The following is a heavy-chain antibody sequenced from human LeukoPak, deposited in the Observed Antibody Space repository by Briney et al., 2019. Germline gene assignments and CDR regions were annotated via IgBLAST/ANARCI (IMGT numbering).Heavy chain of an antibody. CDR1: GYSFTSYW. CDR3: ARPRLYGGNTKWYFDL. V-gene: IGHV5-51*01. Sequence: GESLKISCKGSGYSFTSYWIGWVRQMPGKGLEWMGIIYPRDSETIYSPSFQGQVTISADKSISTAYLQWSSLKASDTAIYYCARPRLYGGNTKWYFDLWGRGTLVTVSS. CDR2: IYPRDSET. J-gene: IGHJ2*01. D-gene: IGHD4-23*01.